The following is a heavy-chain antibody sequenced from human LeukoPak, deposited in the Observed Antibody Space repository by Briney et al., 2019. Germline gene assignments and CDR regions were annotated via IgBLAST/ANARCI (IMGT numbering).Heavy chain of an antibody. CDR1: GFTFSNYA. CDR3: ARGAGYNYPYYFDY. D-gene: IGHD5-24*01. V-gene: IGHV3-53*01. CDR2: IYGGGNI. Sequence: GRSLRLSCAASGFTFSNYAMHWVRQAPGKGLEWVSVIYGGGNIYYADSVKGRFTISRDNSKNTLYLQMKSLRAEDTAVYYCARGAGYNYPYYFDYWGQGTLVTVSS. J-gene: IGHJ4*02.